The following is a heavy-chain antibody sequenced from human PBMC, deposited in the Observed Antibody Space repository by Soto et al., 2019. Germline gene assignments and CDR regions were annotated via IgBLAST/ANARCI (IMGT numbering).Heavy chain of an antibody. CDR1: GYTFTSYG. J-gene: IGHJ6*02. V-gene: IGHV1-18*01. CDR2: ISAYNVNT. Sequence: ASVKVSCKASGYTFTSYGISWVRQAPGQGLEWMGWISAYNVNTNYAQKLQGRVTMTTDTSTSTAYMELRSLRSDDTAVYYCARMAVTTGYYYCDGMDVWGQGTTVTVSS. CDR3: ARMAVTTGYYYCDGMDV. D-gene: IGHD4-4*01.